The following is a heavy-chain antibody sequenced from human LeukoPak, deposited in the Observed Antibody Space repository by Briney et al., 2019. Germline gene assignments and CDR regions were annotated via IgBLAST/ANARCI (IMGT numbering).Heavy chain of an antibody. J-gene: IGHJ5*02. Sequence: PSETLSLTCTVSGGSISSSSYYWGWIRQPPGKGLECIGSIYYSGSTYYNPSLKSRVTISVDTSKNQFSLKLSSVTAADTAVYYCARVKTMVRGVIFLGYNWFDPWGQGTLVTVSS. CDR1: GGSISSSSYY. D-gene: IGHD3-10*01. V-gene: IGHV4-39*07. CDR2: IYYSGST. CDR3: ARVKTMVRGVIFLGYNWFDP.